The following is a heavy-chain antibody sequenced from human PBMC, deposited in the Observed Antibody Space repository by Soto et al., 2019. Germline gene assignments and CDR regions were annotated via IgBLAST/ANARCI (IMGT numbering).Heavy chain of an antibody. CDR1: GFTFSNYA. CDR3: ATVGTITTTGIFDY. J-gene: IGHJ4*02. V-gene: IGHV3-23*01. Sequence: WGSLRLSCAASGFTFSNYAMSWVRQAPGKGLEWVSIISGRSANTSYADSVKGRFTISRDNSKNTLYLQMNTLRAEDTALYYCATVGTITTTGIFDYWGQGT. CDR2: ISGRSANT. D-gene: IGHD1-1*01.